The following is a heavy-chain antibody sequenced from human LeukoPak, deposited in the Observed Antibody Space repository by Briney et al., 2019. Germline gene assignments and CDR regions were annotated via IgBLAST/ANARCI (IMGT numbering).Heavy chain of an antibody. CDR1: GVSISSYY. CDR3: ARDGGTGWAFDI. CDR2: PYTDGST. J-gene: IGHJ3*02. Sequence: PSETLSLTCTVSGVSISSYYWSWIRQPAGKGLEWIGRPYTDGSTNYNPSLRSRLTMSVDTSKNQFSLKMSSVTAADTAVYYCARDGGTGWAFDIWGQGTMVTVSS. V-gene: IGHV4-4*07. D-gene: IGHD1-1*01.